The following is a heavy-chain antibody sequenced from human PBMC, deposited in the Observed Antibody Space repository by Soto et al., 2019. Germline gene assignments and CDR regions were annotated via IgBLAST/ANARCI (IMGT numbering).Heavy chain of an antibody. CDR1: GFTFSSYA. V-gene: IGHV3-23*01. J-gene: IGHJ6*02. Sequence: EVQLLESGGGLVQPGGSLRLSCAASGFTFSSYAMSWVHQAPGKGLEWVSAISGSGGSTYYADSVKGRFTISRDNSKNTLYLQMNSLRAEDTAVYYCAKGLVGPVADPRIPRYYGMDVWGQGTTVTVSS. D-gene: IGHD6-19*01. CDR3: AKGLVGPVADPRIPRYYGMDV. CDR2: ISGSGGST.